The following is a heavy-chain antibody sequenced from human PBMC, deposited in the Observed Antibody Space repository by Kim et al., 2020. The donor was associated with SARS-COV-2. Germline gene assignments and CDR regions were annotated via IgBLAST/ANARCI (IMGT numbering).Heavy chain of an antibody. J-gene: IGHJ3*01. CDR3: ARHLYYCCCSGLYSHDA. CDR1: GFSFSDYC. CDR2: ISQDGSEQ. D-gene: IGHD2-15*01. Sequence: GGSLRLSCAASGFSFSDYCISWVRQAPGKGLEWVSNISQDGSEQNYVASVKGRFTISRDNSKNTLYLQMNSLRAEDTAVYYCARHLYYCCCSGLYSHDA. V-gene: IGHV3-7*03.